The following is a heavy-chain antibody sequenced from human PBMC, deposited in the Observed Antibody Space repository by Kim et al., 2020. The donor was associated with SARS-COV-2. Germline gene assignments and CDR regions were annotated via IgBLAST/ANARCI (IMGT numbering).Heavy chain of an antibody. Sequence: SETLSLTCAVYGGSFSGYYWSWIRQPPGKGLEWIGEINHSGSTNYNPSLKSRVTISVDTSKNQFSLKLSSVTAADTAVYYCAILRPRRATVSYWGQGTLVTVSS. CDR2: INHSGST. J-gene: IGHJ4*02. D-gene: IGHD4-4*01. CDR1: GGSFSGYY. CDR3: AILRPRRATVSY. V-gene: IGHV4-34*01.